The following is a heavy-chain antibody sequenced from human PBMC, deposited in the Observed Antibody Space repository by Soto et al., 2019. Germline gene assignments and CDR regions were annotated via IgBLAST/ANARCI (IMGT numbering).Heavy chain of an antibody. CDR2: MNPNSGNT. CDR3: ARAPIARPRWEHYYYYMDV. V-gene: IGHV1-8*01. Sequence: ASVKVSCKASGYTFTSYDINWVRQATGQGLEWMGWMNPNSGNTGYAQKFQGRVTMTRNTSISTAYMELSSLRSEDTAVYYCARAPIARPRWEHYYYYMDVWGKGTTVTVSS. J-gene: IGHJ6*03. D-gene: IGHD1-26*01. CDR1: GYTFTSYD.